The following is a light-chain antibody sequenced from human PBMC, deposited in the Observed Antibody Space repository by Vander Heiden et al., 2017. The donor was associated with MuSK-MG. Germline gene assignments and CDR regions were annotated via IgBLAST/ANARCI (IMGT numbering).Light chain of an antibody. CDR2: GAS. J-gene: IGKJ1*01. CDR1: QSVNSKY. V-gene: IGKV3-20*01. Sequence: EVVLTQSPGTLSLSPRERATLSCRASQSVNSKYFAWYRQKPGQAPRLLIYGASSRATGIPDRFSGSGSGTDFTLTISRLEAEDFAVYFCQQYGNSPWTFGQGTRVEIK. CDR3: QQYGNSPWT.